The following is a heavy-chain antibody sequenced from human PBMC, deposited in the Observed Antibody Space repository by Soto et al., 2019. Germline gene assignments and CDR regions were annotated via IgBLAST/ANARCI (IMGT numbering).Heavy chain of an antibody. J-gene: IGHJ6*02. CDR2: INPNSGGT. Sequence: GASVKVSCKASGYTFTGYYMHWVRQAPGQGLEWMGWINPNSGGTNYAQKFQGWVTMTRDTSISTAYMELSRLRSDDTAVYYCARGVTIFGVVYYGMDVWGQGTTVTVSS. CDR1: GYTFTGYY. V-gene: IGHV1-2*04. CDR3: ARGVTIFGVVYYGMDV. D-gene: IGHD3-3*01.